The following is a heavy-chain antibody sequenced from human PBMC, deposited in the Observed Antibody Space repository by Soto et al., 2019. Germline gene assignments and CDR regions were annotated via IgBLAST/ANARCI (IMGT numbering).Heavy chain of an antibody. Sequence: QVQLVESGGGVVQPGRSLRLSCAASGFTFSSYAMHWVRQAPGKGLEWVAVISYDGSNKYYADSVKGRFTISRDNSKNPLYLQMNSLRAEDTAVYYCARGNRIAARPFDYWGQGTLVTVSS. CDR3: ARGNRIAARPFDY. CDR2: ISYDGSNK. V-gene: IGHV3-30-3*01. J-gene: IGHJ4*02. CDR1: GFTFSSYA. D-gene: IGHD6-6*01.